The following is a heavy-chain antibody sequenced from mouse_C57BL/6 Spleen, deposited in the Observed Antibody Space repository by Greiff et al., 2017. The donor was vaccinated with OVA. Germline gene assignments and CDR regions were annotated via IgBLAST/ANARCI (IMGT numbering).Heavy chain of an antibody. D-gene: IGHD1-1*01. CDR1: GYAFSSSW. J-gene: IGHJ1*03. V-gene: IGHV1-82*01. CDR2: IYPGDGDT. CDR3: AREVHYYGSSRYFDV. Sequence: QVQLQQSGPELVKPGASVKISCKASGYAFSSSWMNWVKQRPGKGLEWIGRIYPGDGDTNYNGKFKGKATLTADKSSSTAYMQLSSLTSEDSAVYFCAREVHYYGSSRYFDVWGTGTTVTVSS.